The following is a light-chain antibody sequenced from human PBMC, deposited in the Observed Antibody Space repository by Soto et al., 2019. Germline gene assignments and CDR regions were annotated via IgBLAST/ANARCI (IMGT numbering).Light chain of an antibody. CDR3: QQYSSYSSGT. Sequence: DIQMTQSPSTLSASEGGRVTITCRASQSIDYWLAWYQQKTGKAPKLLIYKASTLESGVPSRFSGSGSGTEFTLTISSLQPDDFATYYCQQYSSYSSGTFGQGTKVEIK. CDR1: QSIDYW. J-gene: IGKJ1*01. CDR2: KAS. V-gene: IGKV1-5*03.